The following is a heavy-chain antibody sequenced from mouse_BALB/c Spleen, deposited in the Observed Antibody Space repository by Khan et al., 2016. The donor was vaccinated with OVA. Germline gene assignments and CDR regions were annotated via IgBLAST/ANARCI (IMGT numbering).Heavy chain of an antibody. CDR1: GYTFTNYW. J-gene: IGHJ4*01. CDR2: IYPSDNYT. V-gene: IGHV1-69*02. Sequence: QVQLQQPGAELVRPGASVKLSCKASGYTFTNYWINWVKQRPGQGLEWIGNIYPSDNYTNYNQKFKDKATLTVDKSSSTAYIQLSSPTSEDSAVDYCTREGTTVDAMDYWGQGTSVTVSS. D-gene: IGHD1-1*01. CDR3: TREGTTVDAMDY.